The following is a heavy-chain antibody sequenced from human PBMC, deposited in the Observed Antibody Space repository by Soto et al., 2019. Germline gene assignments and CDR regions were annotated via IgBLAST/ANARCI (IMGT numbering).Heavy chain of an antibody. Sequence: QVPLVQSEGEVRQPGSSVKVSCRASGYTFTSYGIIWVRQAPGQGLEWMGYISPSSGVTRYAQNLQGRVTLTTDTSTTTAYMELRSLSSDDTAVYYCAREMWTRTGPQNFFDSLGLGALVTVSS. V-gene: IGHV1-18*01. CDR2: ISPSSGVT. D-gene: IGHD2-21*01. J-gene: IGHJ4*02. CDR3: AREMWTRTGPQNFFDS. CDR1: GYTFTSYG.